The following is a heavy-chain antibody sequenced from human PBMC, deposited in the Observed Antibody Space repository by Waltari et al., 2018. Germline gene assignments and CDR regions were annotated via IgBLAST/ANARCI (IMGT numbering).Heavy chain of an antibody. D-gene: IGHD3-3*01. V-gene: IGHV4-34*01. Sequence: QVQLQQWGAGLLKPSETLSLTCAVYGGSFSGYYWSWIRQPPGKGREWIGEINHSGSTNYNPSLKSRVTISVDTSKNQFSLKLSSVTAADTAVYYCARGGYYDFWSGYREGNWFDPWGQGTLVTVSS. CDR2: INHSGST. J-gene: IGHJ5*02. CDR1: GGSFSGYY. CDR3: ARGGYYDFWSGYREGNWFDP.